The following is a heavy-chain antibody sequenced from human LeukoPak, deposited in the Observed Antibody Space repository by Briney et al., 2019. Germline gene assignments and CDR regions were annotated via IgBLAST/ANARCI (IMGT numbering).Heavy chain of an antibody. CDR3: ARGPPTDYDILTGYYIYGGPNFDY. D-gene: IGHD3-9*01. Sequence: ASVKVSCKASGYIFTDYYMHWVRQAPGQGLEWMGWINPNSGGTNYAQKFQGWVTMTRDTSISTAYMELSRLRSDDTAVYYCARGPPTDYDILTGYYIYGGPNFDYWGQGTLVTVSS. CDR1: GYIFTDYY. V-gene: IGHV1-2*04. CDR2: INPNSGGT. J-gene: IGHJ4*02.